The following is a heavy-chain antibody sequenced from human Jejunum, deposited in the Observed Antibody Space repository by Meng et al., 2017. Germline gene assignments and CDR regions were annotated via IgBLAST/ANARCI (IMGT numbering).Heavy chain of an antibody. Sequence: SETLSLTCTVSGGSVSSGSYYWSWIRQPAGKGLDWIGRIHTSGWTTYNPSLESRVTISADSSENQFSLWLDSVTAADTAVYYCAREGYYDNTHVGDFDYWGPGTLFTVSS. V-gene: IGHV4-61*02. J-gene: IGHJ4*02. CDR1: GGSVSSGSYY. CDR2: IHTSGWT. CDR3: AREGYYDNTHVGDFDY. D-gene: IGHD3-22*01.